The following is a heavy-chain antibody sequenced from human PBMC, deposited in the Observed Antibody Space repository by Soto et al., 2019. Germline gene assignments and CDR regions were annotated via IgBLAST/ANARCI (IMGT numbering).Heavy chain of an antibody. CDR1: GGSISSSSYY. J-gene: IGHJ6*02. CDR2: IYYSGST. Sequence: SETLSLTCTVSGGSISSSSYYWGWIRQPPGKGLEWIGSIYYSGSTYYNPSLKSRVTISVDTSKNQFSLKLSSVTAADTAVYYCATQVNYYGSGSYVPFRMDVWGQGTTVTV. D-gene: IGHD3-10*01. V-gene: IGHV4-39*01. CDR3: ATQVNYYGSGSYVPFRMDV.